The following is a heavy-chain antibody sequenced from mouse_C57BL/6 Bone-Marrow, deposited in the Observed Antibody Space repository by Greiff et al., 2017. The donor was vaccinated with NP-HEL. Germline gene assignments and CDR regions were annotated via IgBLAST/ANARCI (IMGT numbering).Heavy chain of an antibody. CDR1: GYAFSSYW. D-gene: IGHD1-1*01. V-gene: IGHV1-80*01. Sequence: QVQLQQSGAELVKPGASVKLSCKASGYAFSSYWMNWVKQRPGKGLEWIGQIYPGDGDTNYNGKFKGKATLTADKSSTTAYMQLSSLTSEDSAVYFWSPFITDAMDYWGQGTSVTVAS. J-gene: IGHJ4*01. CDR2: IYPGDGDT. CDR3: SPFITDAMDY.